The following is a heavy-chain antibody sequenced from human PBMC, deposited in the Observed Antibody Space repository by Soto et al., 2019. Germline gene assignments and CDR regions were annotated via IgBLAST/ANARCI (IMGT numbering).Heavy chain of an antibody. CDR3: ARGRKWELLFGAFDI. J-gene: IGHJ3*02. V-gene: IGHV1-69*13. Sequence: SVKVSCKASGGTFSSYAISWVRQAPGQGLEWMGGIIPIFGTANYARKFQGRVTITADESTSTAYMELSSLRSEDTAVYYCARGRKWELLFGAFDIWGQGTMVTVSS. D-gene: IGHD1-26*01. CDR1: GGTFSSYA. CDR2: IIPIFGTA.